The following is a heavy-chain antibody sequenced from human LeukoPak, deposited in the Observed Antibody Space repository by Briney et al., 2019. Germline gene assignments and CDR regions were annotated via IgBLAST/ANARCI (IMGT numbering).Heavy chain of an antibody. CDR3: ARDQGYERAFDI. J-gene: IGHJ3*02. CDR1: GGSISSGGYY. D-gene: IGHD1-1*01. CDR2: IYHSGST. V-gene: IGHV4-30-2*01. Sequence: SETLSLTCTVSGGSISSGGYYWSWIRQPPGKGLEWIGYIYHSGSTYYNPSLKSRVTISVDRSKNQFSLKLSSVTAADTAVYYCARDQGYERAFDIWGQGTMVTVSS.